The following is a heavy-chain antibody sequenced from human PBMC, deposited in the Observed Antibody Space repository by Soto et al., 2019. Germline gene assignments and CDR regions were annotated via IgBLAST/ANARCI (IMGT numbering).Heavy chain of an antibody. D-gene: IGHD3-9*01. CDR2: ISGSGGST. Sequence: PGGSLRLSCAASGFTFSSYAMSWVRQAPGKGLEWVSAISGSGGSTYYADSVKGRFTISRDNSKNTLYLQMNSLRAEDTAVYYRAKKNYDIWTGYSNSPHPFDSWGQEPRVPVSS. CDR1: GFTFSSYA. V-gene: IGHV3-23*01. J-gene: IGHJ4*02. CDR3: AKKNYDIWTGYSNSPHPFDS.